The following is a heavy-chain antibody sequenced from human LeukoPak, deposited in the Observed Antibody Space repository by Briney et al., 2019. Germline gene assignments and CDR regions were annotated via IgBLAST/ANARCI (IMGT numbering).Heavy chain of an antibody. CDR3: AKENDFVY. Sequence: GRSLRLSCAASGFTFSNYDMHWVRQAPGKGLEWVAVISYDGTNKYYADSVKGRFTISRDNSKSTLYLQMNSLRAEDTAVYYCAKENDFVYWGQGTLATVSS. V-gene: IGHV3-30*18. J-gene: IGHJ4*02. D-gene: IGHD3-3*01. CDR2: ISYDGTNK. CDR1: GFTFSNYD.